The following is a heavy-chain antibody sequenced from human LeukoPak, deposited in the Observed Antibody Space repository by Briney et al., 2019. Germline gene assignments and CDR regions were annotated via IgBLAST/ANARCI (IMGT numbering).Heavy chain of an antibody. CDR1: GDSINNFY. CDR3: ARAGTVTSDAFDI. V-gene: IGHV4-4*07. D-gene: IGHD4-17*01. CDR2: IYTTGSI. J-gene: IGHJ3*02. Sequence: SETLSLTCTVSGDSINNFYLSWIRQPAGQGLQWIGRIYTTGSITYNPSLKSRVTMSVDRSKKNFSLKLSSVTAADTAVYYCARAGTVTSDAFDIWGQGTMVTVSS.